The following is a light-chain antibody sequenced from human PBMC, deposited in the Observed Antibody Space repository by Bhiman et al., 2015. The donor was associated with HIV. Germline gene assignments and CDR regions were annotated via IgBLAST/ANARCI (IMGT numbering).Light chain of an antibody. CDR3: QSADSSGTYQV. J-gene: IGLJ3*02. CDR1: ALPKQY. CDR2: KDS. V-gene: IGLV3-25*03. Sequence: SYELTQPPSVSVSPGQTARITCSGDALPKQYAYWYQQKPGQAPVMVIYKDSERPSGIPERFSGSSSGTTVTLTISGVQAEDEADYYCQSADSSGTYQVFGGGTKADRP.